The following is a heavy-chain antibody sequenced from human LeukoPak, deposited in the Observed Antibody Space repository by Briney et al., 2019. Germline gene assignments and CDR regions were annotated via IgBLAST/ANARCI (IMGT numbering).Heavy chain of an antibody. V-gene: IGHV3-21*01. D-gene: IGHD6-6*01. Sequence: GGSLRLFCAASGFTFSSYIMNWVRQAPGKGLDWVSSISSSSSYIYYADSVKGRFTISRDNAKNSLYLQMKSLRAEDTAVYYCARGPNSNWSGLDFWGQGTLLTVSS. J-gene: IGHJ4*02. CDR2: ISSSSSYI. CDR3: ARGPNSNWSGLDF. CDR1: GFTFSSYI.